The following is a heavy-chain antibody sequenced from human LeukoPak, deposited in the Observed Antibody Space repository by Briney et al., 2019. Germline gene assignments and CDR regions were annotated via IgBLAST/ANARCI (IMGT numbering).Heavy chain of an antibody. Sequence: PGGSLRLSCAASGFTFSSYAMSWVRQAPGKGLEWVSAISNDGGGTQYADFVEGRFTISRDNSKNTLFLQMSSLRAEDTALYYCAKGSSDFADPWGQGTLVTVSS. D-gene: IGHD2-2*01. CDR2: ISNDGGGT. J-gene: IGHJ5*02. V-gene: IGHV3-23*01. CDR1: GFTFSSYA. CDR3: AKGSSDFADP.